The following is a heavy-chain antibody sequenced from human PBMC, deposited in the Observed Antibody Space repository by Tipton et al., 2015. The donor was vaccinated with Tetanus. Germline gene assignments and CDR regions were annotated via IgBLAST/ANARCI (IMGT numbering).Heavy chain of an antibody. D-gene: IGHD3-10*01. J-gene: IGHJ3*02. Sequence: QSGAEVKKPGASVKVSCKASGYTFTDYYMHWVRQAPGQGLEWMGWIDPNSGGTNYAHKFRGRVSMTSDTSINTAYLELSGLTSDDTAVFYCARVGRRLPDAFDIWGQGTMVSVSS. CDR1: GYTFTDYY. V-gene: IGHV1-2*07. CDR3: ARVGRRLPDAFDI. CDR2: IDPNSGGT.